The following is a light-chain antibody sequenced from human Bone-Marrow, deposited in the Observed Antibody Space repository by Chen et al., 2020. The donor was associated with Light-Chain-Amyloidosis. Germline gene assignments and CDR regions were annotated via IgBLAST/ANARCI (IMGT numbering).Light chain of an antibody. V-gene: IGLV3-25*03. CDR2: RDT. CDR3: QSAESSGTYEVI. CDR1: DLPTKY. J-gene: IGLJ2*01. Sequence: SYELTQPPSVSVSPGQTARITCSGDDLPTKYAYWYQQKPGQAPVLVIHRDTDRPSGISERFSGSSSGTTATLTISGVQAEDEADYHCQSAESSGTYEVIFGGGTTLTVL.